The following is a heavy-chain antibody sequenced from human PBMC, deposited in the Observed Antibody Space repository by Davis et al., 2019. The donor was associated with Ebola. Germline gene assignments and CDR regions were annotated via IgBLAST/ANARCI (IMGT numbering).Heavy chain of an antibody. J-gene: IGHJ4*02. CDR2: IYYSGTT. CDR3: ARVGPYSSGWYLDY. CDR1: GGSVSSTSYY. D-gene: IGHD6-19*01. V-gene: IGHV4-39*07. Sequence: MPSETLSLTCTLSGGSVSSTSYYWGWIRQPPGKGLEWMGSIYYSGTTYDNPSLKSRVTISADTSKNQFSLKLSSVTAADTAVYYCARVGPYSSGWYLDYWGQGTLVTVSS.